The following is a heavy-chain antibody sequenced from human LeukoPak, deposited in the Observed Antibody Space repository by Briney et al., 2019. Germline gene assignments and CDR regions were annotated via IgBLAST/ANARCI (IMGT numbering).Heavy chain of an antibody. CDR1: GGSISSNSYY. Sequence: PSETLSLTCTVSGGSISSNSYYWSWIRQPPGKGLEWIGYIYYSGSTNYNPSLKSRVTISVDTSKNQFSLKLSSVTAADTAVYYCARVGGSGHHWVYAFDIWGQGTMVTVSS. J-gene: IGHJ3*02. V-gene: IGHV4-61*05. CDR2: IYYSGST. CDR3: ARVGGSGHHWVYAFDI. D-gene: IGHD6-19*01.